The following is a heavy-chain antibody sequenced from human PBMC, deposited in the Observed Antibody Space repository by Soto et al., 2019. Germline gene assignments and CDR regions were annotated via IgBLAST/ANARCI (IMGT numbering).Heavy chain of an antibody. J-gene: IGHJ5*02. D-gene: IGHD3-22*01. CDR1: GYTFTSYY. CDR3: ARGLVGSGYYYVSRGNWFDP. CDR2: INPSGGST. V-gene: IGHV1-46*01. Sequence: ASVKVSCKASGYTFTSYYMHWVRQAPGQGLEWMGIINPSGGSTSYAQKFQGRVTMTRDTSTSTVYMELRSLRSEDTAVYYCARGLVGSGYYYVSRGNWFDPWGQGTLVTVSS.